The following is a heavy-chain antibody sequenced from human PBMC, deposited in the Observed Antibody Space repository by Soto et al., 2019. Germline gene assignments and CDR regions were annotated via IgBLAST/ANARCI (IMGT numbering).Heavy chain of an antibody. V-gene: IGHV4-59*01. CDR2: IYYNGST. CDR3: AREYTPMAYNWFDP. D-gene: IGHD5-18*01. CDR1: GGSISSYY. J-gene: IGHJ5*02. Sequence: SETLSLTCTVSGGSISSYYWSWIRQPPGKGLEWVGYIYYNGSTNYNPSLKSRVTISVDTSKNQFSLKLRSVTAADTAVYYCAREYTPMAYNWFDPWGQGTLVTVSS.